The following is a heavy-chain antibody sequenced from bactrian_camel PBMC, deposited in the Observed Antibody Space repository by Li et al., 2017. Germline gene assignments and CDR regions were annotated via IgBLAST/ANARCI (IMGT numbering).Heavy chain of an antibody. CDR2: FNDRSTET. D-gene: IGHD3*01. J-gene: IGHJ4*01. CDR1: GFTFSSYY. V-gene: IGHV3-2*01. CDR3: AMASGGWFGFWDY. Sequence: HVQLVESGGGLVQPGGSLRLSCAASGFTFSSYYMSWVRQAPGKGLEWVCNFNDRSTETFYADSVKGRFTLSRNNAKNTVYLQMNSLKSEDTALYYCAMASGGWFGFWDYWGQGTQVTVS.